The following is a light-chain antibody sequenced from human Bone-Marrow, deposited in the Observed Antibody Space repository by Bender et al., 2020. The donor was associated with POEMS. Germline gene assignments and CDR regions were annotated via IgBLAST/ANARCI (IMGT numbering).Light chain of an antibody. CDR2: DVN. J-gene: IGLJ2*01. V-gene: IGLV2-8*01. CDR1: SSDVGAYNY. Sequence: QSALTQPPSASGSPGQSVTISCTGTSSDVGAYNYVSWYQQHPGKAPKVIIYDVNNRPSGVSDRFSGSKSGNTAYLTVSGLQPEDEADYYCSSYAGSRVFGGGTKLTVL. CDR3: SSYAGSRV.